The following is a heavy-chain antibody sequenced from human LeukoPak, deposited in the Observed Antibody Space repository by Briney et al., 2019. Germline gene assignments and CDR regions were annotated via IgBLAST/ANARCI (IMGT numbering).Heavy chain of an antibody. D-gene: IGHD2-2*01. CDR1: GFAFSNFA. CDR2: TSDDGRKK. Sequence: GGSLRLSCVASGFAFSNFAIHWVRQGPGKGLEWVAVTSDDGRKKYYADSVKGRFTISRDNSKNTLYLQMNSLRTDDTAIYYCARDRSYAVNQGGWLDPWGQGTLVSVSS. V-gene: IGHV3-30*01. J-gene: IGHJ5*02. CDR3: ARDRSYAVNQGGWLDP.